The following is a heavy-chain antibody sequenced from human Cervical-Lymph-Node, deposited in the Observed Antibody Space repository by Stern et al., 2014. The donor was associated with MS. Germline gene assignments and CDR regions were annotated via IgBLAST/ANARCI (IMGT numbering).Heavy chain of an antibody. CDR2: IYYSGST. Sequence: QVQLQDSGPGLVKPSETLSLTCTVSGGSISSYYWSWIRQPPGKGLEWLGYIYYSGSTNYNPSLKSRVTISVDTSKNQFSLKLSSVTAADTAVYYCARTPSYDSSGWYYFDYWGQGTLVTVSS. D-gene: IGHD6-19*01. CDR3: ARTPSYDSSGWYYFDY. CDR1: GGSISSYY. V-gene: IGHV4-59*01. J-gene: IGHJ4*02.